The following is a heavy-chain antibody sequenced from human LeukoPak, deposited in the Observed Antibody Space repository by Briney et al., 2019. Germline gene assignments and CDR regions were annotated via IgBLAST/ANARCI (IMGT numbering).Heavy chain of an antibody. CDR1: GYTFTSYD. Sequence: ASVKVSCKASGYTFTSYDINWVRQVPGQGLEWMGGIIPIFGTANYAQKFQGRVTITADKSTSTAYMELSSLRSEDTAVYYCARVGDRDYGDYPEDFDYWGQGTLVTVSS. J-gene: IGHJ4*02. CDR2: IIPIFGTA. CDR3: ARVGDRDYGDYPEDFDY. D-gene: IGHD4-17*01. V-gene: IGHV1-69*06.